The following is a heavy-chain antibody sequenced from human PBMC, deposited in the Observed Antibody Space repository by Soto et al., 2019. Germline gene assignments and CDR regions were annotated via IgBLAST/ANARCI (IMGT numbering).Heavy chain of an antibody. CDR1: GYTFTGYY. CDR2: IDPNSGGT. V-gene: IGHV1-2*02. J-gene: IGHJ4*02. Sequence: ASVEVSCKASGYTFTGYYMHWVRQAPGQGLEWMGRIDPNSGGTNYAQKFQGRVTMTRYTSISTAYMELSRLRSYDTSVYYCASDFSSSGNYDFWSGSRRFDYWCQGTLVTVSS. CDR3: ASDFSSSGNYDFWSGSRRFDY. D-gene: IGHD3-3*01.